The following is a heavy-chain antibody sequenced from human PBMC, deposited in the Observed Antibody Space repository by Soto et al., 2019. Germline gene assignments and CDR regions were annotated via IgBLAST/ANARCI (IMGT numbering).Heavy chain of an antibody. Sequence: PGGSLRLSCTASGFTFGDYAMSWFRQAPGKGLEWVGFIRSKAYGGTTEYAASVKGRFTISRDDSKSIAYLQMNSLKTEDTAVYYCTASTYLYGSGGSCYGGDAFDIWGQGTMVTVSS. CDR2: IRSKAYGGTT. J-gene: IGHJ3*02. CDR3: TASTYLYGSGGSCYGGDAFDI. CDR1: GFTFGDYA. V-gene: IGHV3-49*03. D-gene: IGHD2-15*01.